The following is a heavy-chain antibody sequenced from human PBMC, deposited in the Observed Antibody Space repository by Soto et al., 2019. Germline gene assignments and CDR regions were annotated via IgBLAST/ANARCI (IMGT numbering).Heavy chain of an antibody. D-gene: IGHD1-20*01. J-gene: IGHJ4*02. V-gene: IGHV4-4*02. Sequence: KPSETLSLTCAVSGDSISSGAWWSWVRQSPGKGLQWIGEIYHSGNTRNNPSLKSRVTMSVDKSNNQFSLKLTSVTAADTSVYYCARHGGKLGITGTMGNFDYWGQGSLVTVSS. CDR2: IYHSGNT. CDR1: GDSISSGAW. CDR3: ARHGGKLGITGTMGNFDY.